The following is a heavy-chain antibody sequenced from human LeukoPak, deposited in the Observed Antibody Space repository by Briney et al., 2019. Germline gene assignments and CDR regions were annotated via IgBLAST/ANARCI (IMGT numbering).Heavy chain of an antibody. J-gene: IGHJ4*02. CDR3: ARETSTSQTNLFDY. CDR2: IYYTGST. Sequence: PSETLSLTCTVSGGSISNYYWSWIRQPPGKGLEWIGYIYYTGSTNYNPSLKSRVTISVDTSKNQFSLRLTSVTAADTAIYFCARETSTSQTNLFDYWGQGTLVTVSS. D-gene: IGHD6-6*01. CDR1: GGSISNYY. V-gene: IGHV4-59*01.